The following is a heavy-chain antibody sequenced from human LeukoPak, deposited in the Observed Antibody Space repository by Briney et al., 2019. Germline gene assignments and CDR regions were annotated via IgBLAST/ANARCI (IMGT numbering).Heavy chain of an antibody. J-gene: IGHJ5*02. D-gene: IGHD6-19*01. CDR3: ARLLYSSGWLVFDP. CDR1: GYTFTGYY. V-gene: IGHV1-2*02. Sequence: ASVKVSCKASGYTFTGYYMHWARQAPGQGLEWMGWINPNSGGTNYAQKFQGRVTMTRDTSISTAYMELSRLRSDDTAMYYCARLLYSSGWLVFDPWGQGTLVTVSS. CDR2: INPNSGGT.